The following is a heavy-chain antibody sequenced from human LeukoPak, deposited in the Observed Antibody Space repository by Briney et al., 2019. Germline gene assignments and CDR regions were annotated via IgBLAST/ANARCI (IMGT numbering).Heavy chain of an antibody. D-gene: IGHD1-14*01. CDR1: GGSIKSHF. CDR2: MFHSGTT. Sequence: SETLSLSCTVSGGSIKSHFWSWVRQPPGKRLEWIGYMFHSGTTNYNPSLKSRVTISVDTSKNQFSLRLTSVTAADTAVYYCVRTNPWDLTYYFDYWGQGTLVTVSS. J-gene: IGHJ4*02. V-gene: IGHV4-59*11. CDR3: VRTNPWDLTYYFDY.